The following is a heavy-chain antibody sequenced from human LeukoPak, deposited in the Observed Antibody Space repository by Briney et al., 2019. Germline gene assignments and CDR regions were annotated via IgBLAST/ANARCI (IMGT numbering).Heavy chain of an antibody. J-gene: IGHJ6*02. CDR1: GFTFSSYA. CDR3: AKGELLRYYYGMDV. V-gene: IGHV3-23*01. D-gene: IGHD1-26*01. Sequence: GSLRLSCAASGFTFSSYAMSWVRQAPGKGLEWVSAISGSGGSTYYADSVKGRFTISRDNSKNTLYLQMNSLRAEDTAVYYCAKGELLRYYYGMDVWGQGTTVTVSS. CDR2: ISGSGGST.